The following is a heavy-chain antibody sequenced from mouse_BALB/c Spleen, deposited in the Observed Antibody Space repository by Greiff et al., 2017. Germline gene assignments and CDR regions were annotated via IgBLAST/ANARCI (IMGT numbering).Heavy chain of an antibody. V-gene: IGHV1S81*02. D-gene: IGHD2-1*01. CDR2: INPSNGGT. CDR3: TRGSLLKYAMDY. J-gene: IGHJ4*01. CDR1: GYTFTSYY. Sequence: QVQLQQSGAELVKPGASVKLSCKASGYTFTSYYMYWVKQRPGQGLEWIGEINPSNGGTNFNEKFKSKATLTVDKSSSTAYMQLSSLTSEDSAVYYCTRGSLLKYAMDYWGQGTSVTVSS.